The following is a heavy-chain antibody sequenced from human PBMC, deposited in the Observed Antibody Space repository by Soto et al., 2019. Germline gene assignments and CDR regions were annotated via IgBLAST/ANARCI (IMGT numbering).Heavy chain of an antibody. Sequence: SETLSLTCTVSGGSISSYYWSWIRQPPGKGLEWIGYIYYSGSTNYNPSLKSRVTISVDTSKNQFSLKLSSVTAADTAVYYCARGSGTDFWSGYWGRPDYYYYMDVWGKGTTVTVSS. D-gene: IGHD3-3*01. J-gene: IGHJ6*03. CDR3: ARGSGTDFWSGYWGRPDYYYYMDV. CDR1: GGSISSYY. CDR2: IYYSGST. V-gene: IGHV4-59*01.